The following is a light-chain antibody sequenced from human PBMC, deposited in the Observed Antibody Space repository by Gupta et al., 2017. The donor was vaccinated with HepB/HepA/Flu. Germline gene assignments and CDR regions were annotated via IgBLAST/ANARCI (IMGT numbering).Light chain of an antibody. Sequence: QSALTQPRPVSGSPGQSVTISCTGTSTDVGNYNYVSWYQQHPGKAPKLMIYDVIKRPSGVPDRFSGSKSGNTASLTISGFQAEDEADYYCCSYAGTYTYVFGNGTKVTVL. J-gene: IGLJ1*01. CDR3: CSYAGTYTYV. CDR1: STDVGNYNY. V-gene: IGLV2-11*01. CDR2: DVI.